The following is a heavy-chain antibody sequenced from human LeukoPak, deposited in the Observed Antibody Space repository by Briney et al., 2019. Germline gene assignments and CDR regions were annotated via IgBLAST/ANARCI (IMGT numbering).Heavy chain of an antibody. CDR3: AKDSPYSGYVGFDY. CDR2: ISTSGGRT. CDR1: GFTFSSYA. D-gene: IGHD5-12*01. Sequence: GGSLRLSCAASGFTFSSYAMTWVRQAPGKGLEWVSEISTSGGRTNYADSVKGRFTISRDNSKNTLYLQMNSLRAEDTAVYFCAKDSPYSGYVGFDYWGQGSLVTVSS. J-gene: IGHJ4*02. V-gene: IGHV3-23*01.